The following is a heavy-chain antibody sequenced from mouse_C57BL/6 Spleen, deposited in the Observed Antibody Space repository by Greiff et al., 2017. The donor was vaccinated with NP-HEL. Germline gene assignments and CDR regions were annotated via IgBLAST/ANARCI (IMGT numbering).Heavy chain of an antibody. CDR1: GYTFTSYW. CDR3: ARELANWEVYYDY. Sequence: QVQLQQPGTELVKPGASVKLSCKASGYTFTSYWMHWVKQRPGQGLEWIGKINPSNGGTNYNEKFKSKATLTVDKSSSTAYMQLSSLTSEDSAVYYWARELANWEVYYDYWGKGTTLTVSS. J-gene: IGHJ2*01. D-gene: IGHD4-1*01. V-gene: IGHV1-53*01. CDR2: INPSNGGT.